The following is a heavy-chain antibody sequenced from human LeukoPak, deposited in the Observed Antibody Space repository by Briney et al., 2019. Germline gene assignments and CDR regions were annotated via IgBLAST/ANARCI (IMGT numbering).Heavy chain of an antibody. J-gene: IGHJ4*02. CDR1: GFTFSSYV. CDR2: ISGSADST. Sequence: GGSLRLSCAASGFTFSSYVMSWVRQAPGRGLEWVSGISGSADSTYYAASVRGRFTISRDNSKNTLYLQMNSLRAEDTAVYYCAKDLRFGELLTLDYWGQGTLVTVSS. CDR3: AKDLRFGELLTLDY. V-gene: IGHV3-23*01. D-gene: IGHD3-10*01.